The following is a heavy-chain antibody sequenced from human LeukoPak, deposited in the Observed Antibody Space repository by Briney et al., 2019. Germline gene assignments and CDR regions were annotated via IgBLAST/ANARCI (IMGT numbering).Heavy chain of an antibody. Sequence: GGSLRLSCAASGFTFTRYWMSWVRQAPGKGLEWVANVKLDGSEEIYVDSVRGRFTISRDNSENSVFLQMDSLRPEDTGMYYCARGPGMTDYWGQGTLVTVSS. CDR1: GFTFTRYW. V-gene: IGHV3-7*01. CDR3: ARGPGMTDY. D-gene: IGHD3-10*01. CDR2: VKLDGSEE. J-gene: IGHJ4*02.